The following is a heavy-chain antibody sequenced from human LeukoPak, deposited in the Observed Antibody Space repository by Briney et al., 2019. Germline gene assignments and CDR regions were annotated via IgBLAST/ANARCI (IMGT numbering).Heavy chain of an antibody. CDR3: ARLWSSLVEDP. J-gene: IGHJ5*02. V-gene: IGHV1-18*01. D-gene: IGHD1-26*01. CDR2: IFPYNGNT. Sequence: GSVKVSCKALGFSLGNYGVSWVRQAPGQGLEWMGSIFPYNGNTNYGRTFEGRVTLTTDTSANTAYLELRSLKSNDTAMYYCARLWSSLVEDPWGQGTLVTVSS. CDR1: GFSLGNYG.